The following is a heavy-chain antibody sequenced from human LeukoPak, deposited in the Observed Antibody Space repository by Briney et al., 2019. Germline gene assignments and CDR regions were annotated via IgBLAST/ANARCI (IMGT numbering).Heavy chain of an antibody. J-gene: IGHJ4*02. CDR1: GFTFSSYA. V-gene: IGHV3-23*01. D-gene: IGHD2-21*02. CDR3: AKWKIGVVTATSFDY. CDR2: ISGSGGST. Sequence: GGSLRLSCAASGFTFSSYAMSWVRQAPGKGLEWVSAISGSGGSTYYADSVKGRFTISRDNSKNTLYLQMNSLRAEDTAVYYCAKWKIGVVTATSFDYWGQGTLVTVSS.